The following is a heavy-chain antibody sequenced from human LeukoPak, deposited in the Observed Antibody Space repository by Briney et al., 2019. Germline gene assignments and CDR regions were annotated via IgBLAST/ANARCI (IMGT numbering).Heavy chain of an antibody. V-gene: IGHV3-21*01. Sequence: GGSLRLSCAASGFTFSSYSMNWVRQAPGKGLEWVSSISSSSSYIYYADSVKGRFTISRDNAKNSLYLQMNSLRAEDTAVYYCAREDGERSYDFWSGYYRGYCYMDVWGKGTTVTVSS. D-gene: IGHD3-3*01. CDR2: ISSSSSYI. CDR1: GFTFSSYS. CDR3: AREDGERSYDFWSGYYRGYCYMDV. J-gene: IGHJ6*03.